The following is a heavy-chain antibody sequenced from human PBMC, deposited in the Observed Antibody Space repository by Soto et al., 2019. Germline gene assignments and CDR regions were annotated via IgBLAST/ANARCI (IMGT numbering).Heavy chain of an antibody. J-gene: IGHJ4*02. CDR3: ARGYYYDSSGYYYGYYFDY. D-gene: IGHD3-22*01. V-gene: IGHV1-2*02. CDR1: GDTFTGYY. CDR2: INPNSGGT. Sequence: ASVKVSCKASGDTFTGYYMHWVRQAPGQGLEWIGWINPNSGGTNYAQKFQGRVTMTRDTSISTAYMELSRLRSDDTAVYYCARGYYYDSSGYYYGYYFDYWGQGTLVTVS.